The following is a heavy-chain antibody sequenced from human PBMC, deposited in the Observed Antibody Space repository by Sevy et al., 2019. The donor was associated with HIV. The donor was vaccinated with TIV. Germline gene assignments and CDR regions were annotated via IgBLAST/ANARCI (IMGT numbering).Heavy chain of an antibody. D-gene: IGHD2-8*01. CDR1: GFTFSDYA. V-gene: IGHV3-30*03. CDR3: ARRDVNHQYLMDY. J-gene: IGHJ4*02. CDR2: ISYDERDI. Sequence: GGSLRLSCAASGFTFSDYAMHWVRQAPGKGLEWVSYISYDERDIYYLDSVRGRFSVSRDISKRTLFLQMNDLRPEDTAVYYCARRDVNHQYLMDYWGQGILVTVSS.